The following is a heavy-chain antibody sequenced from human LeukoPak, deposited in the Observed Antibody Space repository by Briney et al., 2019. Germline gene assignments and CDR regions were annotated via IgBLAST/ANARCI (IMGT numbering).Heavy chain of an antibody. J-gene: IGHJ5*02. CDR3: ARVQIGYSSSWYLFDP. Sequence: ASVKVSCKASGYTFTSYGISWVRQASGQGLEWMGWISAYNGNTTYAQKLQGRVTMTTDTSTSTVYMELRSLRSDDTAVYYCARVQIGYSSSWYLFDPWGQGTLVTVSS. D-gene: IGHD6-13*01. V-gene: IGHV1-18*01. CDR1: GYTFTSYG. CDR2: ISAYNGNT.